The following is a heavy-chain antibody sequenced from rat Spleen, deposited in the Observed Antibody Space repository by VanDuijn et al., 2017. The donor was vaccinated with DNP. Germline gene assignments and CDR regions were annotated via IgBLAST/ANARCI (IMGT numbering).Heavy chain of an antibody. CDR1: GFSFSDYD. V-gene: IGHV5-25*01. J-gene: IGHJ2*01. Sequence: EVQLVESGGGFVQPGRSLKLSCAASGFSFSDYDMAWVRQAPTKGLEWVACMSPTTRNSYYRDSVRGRFTVSRDDSTSTLYLQMDSLRSEDTATYYCTRGGTYYFDYWGQGVMVTVSS. CDR3: TRGGTYYFDY. CDR2: MSPTTRNS.